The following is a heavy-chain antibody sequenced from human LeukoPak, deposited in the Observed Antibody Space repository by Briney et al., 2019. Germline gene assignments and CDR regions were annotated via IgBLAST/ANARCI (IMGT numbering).Heavy chain of an antibody. CDR2: IYIGGST. D-gene: IGHD2-15*01. Sequence: GGSLRLSCAASGFTFSDYYMSWIRQAPGKGLEWVSVIYIGGSTYYADSVKGRFTISRDNSKNTLYLQMNSLRAEDTAVYYCARAAYCSGGSCCLDYWGQGTLVTVSS. CDR3: ARAAYCSGGSCCLDY. CDR1: GFTFSDYY. V-gene: IGHV3-53*01. J-gene: IGHJ4*02.